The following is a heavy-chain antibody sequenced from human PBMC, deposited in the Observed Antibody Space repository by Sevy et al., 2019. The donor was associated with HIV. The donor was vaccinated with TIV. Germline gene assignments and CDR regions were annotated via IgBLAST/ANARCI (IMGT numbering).Heavy chain of an antibody. J-gene: IGHJ4*02. D-gene: IGHD3-16*01. V-gene: IGHV3-7*01. CDR1: GFSFSTYW. Sequence: GGSLRLSCAASGFSFSTYWMTLVRQAPGKGLEWVATMNQDGTERDYVDSVKCRFTISRDNTKTSLFLQMNSLSAEDTGVYYCVREGLGGFSYSLDCWGQGTLVTVSS. CDR3: VREGLGGFSYSLDC. CDR2: MNQDGTER.